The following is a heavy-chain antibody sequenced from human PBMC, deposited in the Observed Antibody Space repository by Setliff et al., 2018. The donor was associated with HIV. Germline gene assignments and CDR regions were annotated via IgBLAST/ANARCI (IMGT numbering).Heavy chain of an antibody. Sequence: GGSLRLSCAASGFTFSSYWMHWVRQAPGKGLVWLSYISSSSGTILYVDSVQGRFTISRDNAKNSLYLQMNSLRAEDTAVYYCARSHYDSRGYYYRGDAFDIWGLGTMVTVSS. V-gene: IGHV3-48*04. CDR3: ARSHYDSRGYYYRGDAFDI. D-gene: IGHD3-22*01. CDR2: ISSSSGTI. J-gene: IGHJ3*02. CDR1: GFTFSSYW.